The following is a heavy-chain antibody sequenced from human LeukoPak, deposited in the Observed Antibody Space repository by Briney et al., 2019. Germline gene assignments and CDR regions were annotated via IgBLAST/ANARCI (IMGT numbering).Heavy chain of an antibody. CDR2: IKEDGREK. J-gene: IGHJ4*02. CDR1: GFTIRNQW. Sequence: GGSLRLSCEVSGFTIRNQWMSWVRQAPGKGLEWVANIKEDGREKYYVDSVKGRFTISRDNSKNTLYLQMNSLRAEDTAVYYCARAPGYGAAYYFDYWGQGTVVTVSS. D-gene: IGHD1-1*01. V-gene: IGHV3-7*01. CDR3: ARAPGYGAAYYFDY.